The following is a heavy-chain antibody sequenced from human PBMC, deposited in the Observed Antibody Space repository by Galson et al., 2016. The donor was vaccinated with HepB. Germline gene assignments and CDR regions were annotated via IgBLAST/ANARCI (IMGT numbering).Heavy chain of an antibody. V-gene: IGHV1-69*13. D-gene: IGHD4-17*01. CDR1: GGTFSTYA. Sequence: SVKVSCKASGGTFSTYAFTWVRQAPGQGLEWMGGLVPIIGAPHYAQKFQGRVTITADESTRTSFMELSSLRSDDSAIYFCAKGVEGTVTTMYDSWGQGTLVTVSS. CDR3: AKGVEGTVTTMYDS. CDR2: LVPIIGAP. J-gene: IGHJ4*02.